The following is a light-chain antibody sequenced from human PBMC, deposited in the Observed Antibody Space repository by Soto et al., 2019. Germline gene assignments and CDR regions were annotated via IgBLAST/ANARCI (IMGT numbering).Light chain of an antibody. Sequence: SPAALSLSQRESATLSCRASQSVSSYLAWYQQNPGQAPRLLIYDTSIRASGIPARFSGSGSGTDFTLTISSLDPEDFAVYYCQQRSNRPLTFGQGTRLE. V-gene: IGKV3-11*01. CDR1: QSVSSY. J-gene: IGKJ5*01. CDR3: QQRSNRPLT. CDR2: DTS.